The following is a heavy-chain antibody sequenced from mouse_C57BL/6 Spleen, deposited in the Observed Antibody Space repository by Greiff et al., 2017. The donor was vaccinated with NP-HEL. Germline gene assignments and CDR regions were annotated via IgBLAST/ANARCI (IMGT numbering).Heavy chain of an antibody. CDR2: ISSGGDYL. V-gene: IGHV5-9-1*02. D-gene: IGHD2-13*01. Sequence: EVKLVESGEGLVKPGGSLKLSCAASGFTFSSYAMSWVRQTPEKRLEWVAYISSGGDYLYYADTVKGRFTISRDSARNTLYLQMSSLKSEDTAMYYCTREGEYGDSYFDYWGQGTTLTGSA. CDR1: GFTFSSYA. CDR3: TREGEYGDSYFDY. J-gene: IGHJ2*01.